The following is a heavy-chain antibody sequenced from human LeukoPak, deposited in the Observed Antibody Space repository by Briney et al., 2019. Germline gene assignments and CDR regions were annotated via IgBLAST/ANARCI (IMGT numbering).Heavy chain of an antibody. D-gene: IGHD3-10*01. V-gene: IGHV3-23*01. J-gene: IGHJ4*02. Sequence: GGSLRLSCAASGFTFSSYAMSWVRQAPGKWMEWVSAISGSGGSTYYADSVKGRFTISRDNSKNTLYLQMNSLRAEDTAVYYCARGSSYYGSGNLDYWGQGTLVTVSS. CDR2: ISGSGGST. CDR1: GFTFSSYA. CDR3: ARGSSYYGSGNLDY.